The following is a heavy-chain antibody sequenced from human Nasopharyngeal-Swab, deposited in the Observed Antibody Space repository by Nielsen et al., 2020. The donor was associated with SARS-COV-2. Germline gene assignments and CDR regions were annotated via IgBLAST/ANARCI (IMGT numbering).Heavy chain of an antibody. Sequence: GGSLRLSCTASGFSFSDYHMDWVRQAPGKGLEWVGRIRSKANSHTTEYAASVKGRFIVSRDDSTNSLYLQMKSLETEDTAVYYRARGRDSFNLWGQGTMVTVSS. CDR3: ARGRDSFNL. J-gene: IGHJ3*01. CDR1: GFSFSDYH. CDR2: IRSKANSHTT. V-gene: IGHV3-72*01.